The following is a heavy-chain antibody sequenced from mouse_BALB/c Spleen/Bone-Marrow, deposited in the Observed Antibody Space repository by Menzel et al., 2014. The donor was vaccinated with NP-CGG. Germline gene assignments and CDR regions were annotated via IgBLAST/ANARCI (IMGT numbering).Heavy chain of an antibody. D-gene: IGHD4-1*01. CDR2: INPGSGGA. CDR3: ARELGRRAMDY. Sequence: VQLVESGAELVGPGTSVQASCKASGYAFTNYWIEWIKQRPGQGLEWIGVINPGSGGANYNEKFKGKATLTADKSSSTAYIQFSSLTSDDSAVYFCARELGRRAMDYWGQGTSVTVSS. V-gene: IGHV1-54*01. CDR1: GYAFTNYW. J-gene: IGHJ4*01.